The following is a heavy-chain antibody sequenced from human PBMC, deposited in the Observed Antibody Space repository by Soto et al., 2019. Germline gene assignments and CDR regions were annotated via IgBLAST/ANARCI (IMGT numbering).Heavy chain of an antibody. CDR2: INTGNGNT. CDR3: AIKPVVDGFEI. V-gene: IGHV1-3*04. Sequence: GASVKVSCKASGYTFTTYAMHWVRQAPGQRLEWMGGINTGNGNTEYLQKFQGRVTITRDTSASTVYMELSSLRSEDTAVHYCAIKPVVDGFEIWGQGTMVTVS. D-gene: IGHD2-15*01. J-gene: IGHJ3*02. CDR1: GYTFTTYA.